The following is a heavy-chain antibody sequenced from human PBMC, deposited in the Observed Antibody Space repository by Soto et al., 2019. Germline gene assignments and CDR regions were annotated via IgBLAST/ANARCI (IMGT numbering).Heavy chain of an antibody. J-gene: IGHJ6*04. CDR3: ARERAYCSSNSCAYYYYYGMDV. CDR1: GYTFTSYG. Sequence: QVQLVQSGAEVKKPGASVKVSCKASGYTFTSYGISWVRQAPGQGLEWMGWISAYNGNTNYAQKRQGRVTMTTDTATSTAYMELRSLRSDDTAVYYCARERAYCSSNSCAYYYYYGMDVWGKGTTVTVSS. D-gene: IGHD2-2*01. V-gene: IGHV1-18*04. CDR2: ISAYNGNT.